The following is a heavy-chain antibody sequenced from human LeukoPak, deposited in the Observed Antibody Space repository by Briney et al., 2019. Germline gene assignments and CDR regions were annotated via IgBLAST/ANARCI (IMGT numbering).Heavy chain of an antibody. J-gene: IGHJ5*02. Sequence: PGGSLRLSCAASGFTFSSYAMSWVRQAPGKGLEWVSAISGSGGSTYYADSVKGRFTISRDNSNNTLYLQMNSLRAEDTAVYYCARARGSGSYYMVQLDPWGQGTLVTVSS. V-gene: IGHV3-23*01. CDR3: ARARGSGSYYMVQLDP. D-gene: IGHD3-10*01. CDR2: ISGSGGST. CDR1: GFTFSSYA.